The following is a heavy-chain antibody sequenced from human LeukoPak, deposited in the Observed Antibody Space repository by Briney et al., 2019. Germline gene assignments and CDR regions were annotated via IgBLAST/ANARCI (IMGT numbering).Heavy chain of an antibody. J-gene: IGHJ4*02. CDR3: ARHYDSSGYWYYFDY. CDR2: IYYSGST. Sequence: SETLSLTCTVSGGSISSYYWSWIRQPPGKGLEWIGYIYYSGSTNYNPSLKSRVTISVDTSKNQFSLKLSSVTAADTAVYYCARHYDSSGYWYYFDYWGQGTLVTVSS. D-gene: IGHD3-22*01. V-gene: IGHV4-59*08. CDR1: GGSISSYY.